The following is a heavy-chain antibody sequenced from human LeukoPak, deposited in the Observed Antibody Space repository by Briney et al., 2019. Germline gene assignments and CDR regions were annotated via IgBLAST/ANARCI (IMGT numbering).Heavy chain of an antibody. CDR2: ISSSSRYI. D-gene: IGHD2-15*01. CDR3: ARGSEYCSGGTCYLNWFDP. J-gene: IGHJ5*02. Sequence: GGSLRLSCAASGFTFSSYTMNWVRQAPGKGLDWVSSISSSSRYIYYADSVRGQFTISRDNAKNSLYLQMNSLRAEDTAVYYCARGSEYCSGGTCYLNWFDPWGQGTLVTVSS. V-gene: IGHV3-21*01. CDR1: GFTFSSYT.